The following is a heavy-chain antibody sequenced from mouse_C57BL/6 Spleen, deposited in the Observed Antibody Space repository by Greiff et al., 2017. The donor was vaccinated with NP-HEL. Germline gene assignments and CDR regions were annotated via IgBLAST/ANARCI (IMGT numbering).Heavy chain of an antibody. V-gene: IGHV5-4*01. CDR1: GFTFSSYA. CDR3: ARDLGYGSSYGWFAY. Sequence: DVMLVESGGGLVKPGGSLKLSCAASGFTFSSYAMSWVRQTPEKRLEWVATISDGGSYTYYPDNVKGRFTISRDNAKNNLYLQMSHLKSEDTAMYYCARDLGYGSSYGWFAYWGQGTLVTVSA. D-gene: IGHD1-1*01. CDR2: ISDGGSYT. J-gene: IGHJ3*01.